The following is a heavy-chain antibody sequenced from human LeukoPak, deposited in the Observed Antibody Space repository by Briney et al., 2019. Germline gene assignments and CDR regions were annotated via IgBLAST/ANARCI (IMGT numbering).Heavy chain of an antibody. D-gene: IGHD1-26*01. CDR2: ISNSGSTI. J-gene: IGHJ4*02. CDR1: GFTFSSYE. Sequence: GGSLRLSCAASGFTFSSYEMNWVRQAPGKGLEWVSYISNSGSTIYYADSVKGRFTISRDNAKNSLYLQMNSLRAEDTAVYYCAKVGGVGATLDPFLPNFDYWGQGTLVTVSS. V-gene: IGHV3-48*03. CDR3: AKVGGVGATLDPFLPNFDY.